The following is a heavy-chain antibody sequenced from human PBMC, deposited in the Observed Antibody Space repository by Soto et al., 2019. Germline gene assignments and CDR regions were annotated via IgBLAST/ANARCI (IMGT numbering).Heavy chain of an antibody. CDR2: IYHSGGT. D-gene: IGHD4-17*01. J-gene: IGHJ5*02. V-gene: IGHV4-30-2*01. CDR3: ARTMTTSGWFDP. CDR1: VGPITSGGYS. Sequence: PSETLSLTCAFSVGPITSGGYSWSWIRQPPGKGLEWIGYIYHSGGTYYNPSLKSRVTLSIDRTKKQFSLKLKSVTAADTAVYFCARTMTTSGWFDPWGQGTLVTVSS.